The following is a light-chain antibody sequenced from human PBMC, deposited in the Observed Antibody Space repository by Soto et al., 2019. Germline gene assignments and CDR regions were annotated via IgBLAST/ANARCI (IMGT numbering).Light chain of an antibody. J-gene: IGLJ3*02. CDR1: SSDVGAYNY. CDR3: CLSPGSLTWL. V-gene: IGLV2-8*01. Sequence: QSVLTQPPSASGSPGQSVTISCTGTSSDVGAYNYVSWYQQHPGKAPKLIIYEVNNRPSGVPDRFSGSKSGSTASLTISGLQAEDEAEYYCCLSPGSLTWLFGGGTKLTVL. CDR2: EVN.